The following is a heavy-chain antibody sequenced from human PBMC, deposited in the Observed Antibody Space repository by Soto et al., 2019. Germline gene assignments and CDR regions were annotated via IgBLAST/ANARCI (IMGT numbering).Heavy chain of an antibody. V-gene: IGHV1-18*01. CDR1: GYTFTTYG. Sequence: QVQLVQSGAEVKKPGASVKVSCKASGYTFTTYGMSWVRQAPGQGLDWMGGISTYNGNTKYAERLQGRVTMTTDTTTSTAYMELRSLRSDDTAVYYCARGPTDYYDTSGDYFLDYWGQGTLVTVSS. D-gene: IGHD3-22*01. CDR3: ARGPTDYYDTSGDYFLDY. CDR2: ISTYNGNT. J-gene: IGHJ4*02.